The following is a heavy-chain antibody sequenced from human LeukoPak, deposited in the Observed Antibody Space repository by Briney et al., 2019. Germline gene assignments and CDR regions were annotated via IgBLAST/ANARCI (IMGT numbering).Heavy chain of an antibody. CDR1: GGSFSGYY. V-gene: IGHV4-34*01. J-gene: IGHJ5*02. Sequence: SETLSLTCAVYGGSFSGYYWSWIRQPPGKGLEWIGEINHSGSTNYNPSLKSRVTISVDTPKNQFSLKLSSVTAADTAVYYCARGGYCSSTSCPNWFDPWGQGTLVTVSS. CDR2: INHSGST. CDR3: ARGGYCSSTSCPNWFDP. D-gene: IGHD2-2*01.